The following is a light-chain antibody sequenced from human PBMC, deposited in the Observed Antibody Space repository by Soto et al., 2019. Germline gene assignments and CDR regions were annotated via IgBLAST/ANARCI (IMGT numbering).Light chain of an antibody. CDR1: SSDVGEYNY. V-gene: IGLV2-8*01. Sequence: QSVLTQPPSASGSPGQSVTISCTGTSSDVGEYNYVSWYRQHPGKAPRLMIFEVNKRPSGVPDRFSGSKSGNTASLTASGLQAEDEADYYCSSYGGNYNFVFGTGTKITVL. J-gene: IGLJ1*01. CDR3: SSYGGNYNFV. CDR2: EVN.